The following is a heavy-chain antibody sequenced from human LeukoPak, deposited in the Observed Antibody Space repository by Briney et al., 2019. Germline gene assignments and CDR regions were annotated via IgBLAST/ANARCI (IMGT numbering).Heavy chain of an antibody. CDR3: ATLGYCSGGSCYTVDY. CDR2: IIPIFGTA. J-gene: IGHJ4*02. CDR1: GGTFSSYA. V-gene: IGHV1-69*01. Sequence: SVKVSCKASGGTFSSYAISWVRQAPGQGLEWMGGIIPIFGTANYAQKFQGRVTITADESTSTAYMELSSLRSEDTAMYYCATLGYCSGGSCYTVDYWGQGTLVTVSS. D-gene: IGHD2-15*01.